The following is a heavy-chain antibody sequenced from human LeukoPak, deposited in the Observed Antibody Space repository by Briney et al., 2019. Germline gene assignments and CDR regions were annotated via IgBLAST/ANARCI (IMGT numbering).Heavy chain of an antibody. Sequence: GGSLRLSCAASGFTFDDYGMSWVRQAPGKGLEWVSGINWNGGSTGYADSVKGRFTISRDNAKNSLYLQMNSLRAEDTALYYCARRYCSGGSCYWNFDYWGQGTLVTVSS. D-gene: IGHD2-15*01. CDR1: GFTFDDYG. CDR3: ARRYCSGGSCYWNFDY. CDR2: INWNGGST. J-gene: IGHJ4*02. V-gene: IGHV3-20*04.